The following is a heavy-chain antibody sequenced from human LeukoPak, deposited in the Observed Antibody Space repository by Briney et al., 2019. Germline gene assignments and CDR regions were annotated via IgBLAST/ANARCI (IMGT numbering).Heavy chain of an antibody. CDR2: ISNSGDRT. CDR1: GFTFSSQA. CDR3: ARDYDSSGYYPFDLPDY. Sequence: GWALRLYCAASGFTFSSQAMSWVRQAPGKGLEWVSAISNSGDRTYYADSVKGRFTISRDNSKSSVYLKMSSLRAEDTAVYYCARDYDSSGYYPFDLPDYWGQGTLVTVSS. J-gene: IGHJ4*02. D-gene: IGHD3-22*01. V-gene: IGHV3-23*01.